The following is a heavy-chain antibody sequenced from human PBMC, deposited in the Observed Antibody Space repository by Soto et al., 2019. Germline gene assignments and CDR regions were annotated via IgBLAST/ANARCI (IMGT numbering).Heavy chain of an antibody. J-gene: IGHJ5*02. CDR2: IIPICGTA. Sequence: QVQLVQSGAEVKKPGSSVKVSCKASGGTFSSYAISWVRQAPGQGLEWMGGIIPICGTANYARKFQGRVTITADESTSAAYIELSRLRSKDTAVDYCAPDNNLVYCSGGNCRNWFDPWGQGTLVTVSS. V-gene: IGHV1-69*12. CDR1: GGTFSSYA. D-gene: IGHD2-15*01. CDR3: APDNNLVYCSGGNCRNWFDP.